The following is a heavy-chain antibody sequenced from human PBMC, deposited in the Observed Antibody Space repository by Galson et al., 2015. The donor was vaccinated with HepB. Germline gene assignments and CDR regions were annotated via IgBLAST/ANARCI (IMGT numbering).Heavy chain of an antibody. CDR3: ARDSGWTNAFDI. Sequence: SLRLSCAAFGFRFSDYYVSWFRQAPGKGPEWVSYSSGRSGSTHYADSVKGRFTVSRDDTKNLLFLQMNNVRVEDTAVYYCARDSGWTNAFDIWGQGTMVAVSS. CDR1: GFRFSDYY. V-gene: IGHV3-11*06. J-gene: IGHJ3*02. D-gene: IGHD6-19*01. CDR2: SSGRSGST.